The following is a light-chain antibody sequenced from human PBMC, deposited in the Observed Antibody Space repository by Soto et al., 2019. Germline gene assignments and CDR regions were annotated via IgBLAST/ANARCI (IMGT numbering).Light chain of an antibody. V-gene: IGKV3-20*01. Sequence: EIVLTQSPGTLSLSPGERATLSCGASQSVSSSYLAWYQQKPGQAPRLLIFGASSRDNGIADSITGSGSRTNFTLTISRLEPEDFAVYNSQQYGSSPLTFGGGTKVEIK. CDR1: QSVSSSY. CDR2: GAS. J-gene: IGKJ4*01. CDR3: QQYGSSPLT.